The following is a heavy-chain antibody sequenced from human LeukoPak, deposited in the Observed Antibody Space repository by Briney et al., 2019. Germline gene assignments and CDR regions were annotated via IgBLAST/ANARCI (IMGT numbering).Heavy chain of an antibody. CDR1: GYTSTNYG. J-gene: IGHJ5*02. CDR2: ISINRGST. D-gene: IGHD6-19*01. V-gene: IGHV1-18*01. Sequence: ASVKVSCKASGYTSTNYGISWVRQAPGQGLEWMGWISINRGSTNYAQKFQGRVSMTTDTSTSTAYMELRGLRSDDTAMYYCARDVGITVADSFDPWGQGTLVSVSS. CDR3: ARDVGITVADSFDP.